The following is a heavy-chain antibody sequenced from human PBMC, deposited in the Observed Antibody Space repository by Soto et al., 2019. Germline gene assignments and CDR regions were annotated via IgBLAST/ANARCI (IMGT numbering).Heavy chain of an antibody. J-gene: IGHJ6*04. CDR3: ARDDVLCDGGRCYGVTLDV. Sequence: EVQLVESGGGLVQPGGSLRLSCAASGFTVSSKYMSWVRQAPGKGLEWVSLIQSGGATNYADSVKGRFTISRDTSENTVDLQMDSLRAEDKAVYYCARDDVLCDGGRCYGVTLDVWGKGTTVTVSS. D-gene: IGHD2-15*01. V-gene: IGHV3-66*01. CDR2: IQSGGAT. CDR1: GFTVSSKY.